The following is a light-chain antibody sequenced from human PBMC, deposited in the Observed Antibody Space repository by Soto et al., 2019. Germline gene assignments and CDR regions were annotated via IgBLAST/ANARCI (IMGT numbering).Light chain of an antibody. V-gene: IGLV2-14*03. CDR3: SSYTSGSTLVV. CDR1: SSDVGGYNY. Sequence: QSALTQPASVSGSPGQSITISCTGTSSDVGGYNYVSWYQQHPGKAPKLMIYAVTYRPSGVSNRFSGSKSGNTASLTISGLQAEDEADYYCSSYTSGSTLVVFGGGTKVTVL. CDR2: AVT. J-gene: IGLJ2*01.